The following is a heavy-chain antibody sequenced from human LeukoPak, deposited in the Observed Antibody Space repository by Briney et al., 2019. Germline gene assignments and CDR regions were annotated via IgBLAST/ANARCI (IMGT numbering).Heavy chain of an antibody. D-gene: IGHD2-2*01. J-gene: IGHJ5*02. CDR3: SRYPPVVPAAMWFDP. Sequence: GGSLRLSCAAAVLTYKSYSMHWVRQAPGKGLEWVSSISSSSSYIYYADSVKGRFTISRDNAKNALYLQMNSLRAEDTAVYYSSRYPPVVPAAMWFDPWGQGTLVTVSS. V-gene: IGHV3-21*01. CDR2: ISSSSSYI. CDR1: VLTYKSYS.